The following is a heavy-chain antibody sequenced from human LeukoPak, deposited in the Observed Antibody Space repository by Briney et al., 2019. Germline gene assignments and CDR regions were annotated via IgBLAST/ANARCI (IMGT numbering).Heavy chain of an antibody. D-gene: IGHD6-13*01. Sequence: ASVKVSCKASGYTFTSYGISWVRQAPGQGLEWMGWISAYNGNTNYAQKLQGRVTMTTDTSTSTAHMELRSLRSDDTAVYYCARFKFGYSSSCPYGYWGQGTLVTVSS. J-gene: IGHJ4*02. CDR2: ISAYNGNT. V-gene: IGHV1-18*01. CDR1: GYTFTSYG. CDR3: ARFKFGYSSSCPYGY.